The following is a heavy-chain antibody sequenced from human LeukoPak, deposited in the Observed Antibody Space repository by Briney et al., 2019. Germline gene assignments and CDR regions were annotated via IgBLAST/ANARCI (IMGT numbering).Heavy chain of an antibody. CDR2: IYHSGST. Sequence: PSGTLSLTCAVSGGSISSSNWWSWVRQPPGKGLEWIGEIYHSGSTNYNPSLKSRVTVSVDKSKNQFSLKLSSVTAADTAVYYCARVLGSLWFGEFDAFDIWGQGTMVTVSS. CDR3: ARVLGSLWFGEFDAFDI. D-gene: IGHD3-10*01. V-gene: IGHV4-4*02. CDR1: GGSISSSNW. J-gene: IGHJ3*02.